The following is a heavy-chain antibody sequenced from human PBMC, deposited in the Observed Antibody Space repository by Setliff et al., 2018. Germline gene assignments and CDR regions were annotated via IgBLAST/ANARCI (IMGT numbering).Heavy chain of an antibody. CDR2: ISVYSGNT. CDR3: ARGPRAVYGSGRRNWFLDY. J-gene: IGHJ4*02. V-gene: IGHV1-18*01. D-gene: IGHD3-10*01. CDR1: GYTFSSYA. Sequence: GASVKVSCKASGYTFSSYAISWVRQAPGQGLEWLGWISVYSGNTDYAQNFQGRVTMTADTSTSTAYMELRSLTSDDTAVYYCARGPRAVYGSGRRNWFLDYWGQGTLVTVSS.